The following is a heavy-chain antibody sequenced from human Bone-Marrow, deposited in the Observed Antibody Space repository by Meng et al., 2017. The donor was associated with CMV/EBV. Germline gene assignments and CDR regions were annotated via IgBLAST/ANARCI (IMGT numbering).Heavy chain of an antibody. V-gene: IGHV3-48*04. Sequence: LSLTCAASGFTFSSYSMNWVRQAPGKGLEWVSYISSSSSTIYYADSVKGRFTISRDNAKNTLYLQMNSLRAEDTAVYYCARDFSSTDAFDIWGQGTMVTVSS. CDR3: ARDFSSTDAFDI. J-gene: IGHJ3*02. D-gene: IGHD2-2*01. CDR2: ISSSSSTI. CDR1: GFTFSSYS.